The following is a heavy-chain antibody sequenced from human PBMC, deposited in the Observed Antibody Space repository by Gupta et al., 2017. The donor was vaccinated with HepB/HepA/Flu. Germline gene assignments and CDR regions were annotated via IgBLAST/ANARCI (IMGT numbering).Heavy chain of an antibody. Sequence: QVQLVPSGAEVKKPGSSVKVSCKASGGTFSSYAISWVRQAPGQGLEWMGGSIPIFGTANDAQKVQGRVTITEEESTSTADMELSSLRSEDTAVYYCARDREAETAMVPSDYYYYYRDGWGKGTTVTVS. D-gene: IGHD5-18*01. J-gene: IGHJ6*03. CDR1: GGTFSSYA. V-gene: IGHV1-69*01. CDR2: SIPIFGTA. CDR3: ARDREAETAMVPSDYYYYYRDG.